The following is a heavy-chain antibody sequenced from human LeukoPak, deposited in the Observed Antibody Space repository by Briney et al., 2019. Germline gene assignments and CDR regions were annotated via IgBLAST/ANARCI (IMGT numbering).Heavy chain of an antibody. V-gene: IGHV3-74*01. CDR2: INSDGSST. CDR3: ARVRGYDILSGYYSNWFDP. Sequence: GGSLRLSCAASGLTFNTNWMHWDRQAPGKGLVWVSRINSDGSSTSYADSVKGRFTISRDNAKNTLYLQMNSLRAEDTAVYYCARVRGYDILSGYYSNWFDPWGPGTLVTVSS. J-gene: IGHJ5*02. CDR1: GLTFNTNW. D-gene: IGHD3-9*01.